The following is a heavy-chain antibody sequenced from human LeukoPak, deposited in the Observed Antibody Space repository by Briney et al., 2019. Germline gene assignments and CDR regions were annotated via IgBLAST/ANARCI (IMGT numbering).Heavy chain of an antibody. CDR2: IWYDGSKT. J-gene: IGHJ4*02. Sequence: GRSLRLSCAASGFIFRRNGMHWVRQVPGKGLEWVALIWYDGSKTYYADSVKGRFTISRDNSKNTLYLQMNSLRAEDTAVYYCARTDVAPYDFWSGYMYWGQGILVTVSS. V-gene: IGHV3-33*01. CDR1: GFIFRRNG. D-gene: IGHD3-3*01. CDR3: ARTDVAPYDFWSGYMY.